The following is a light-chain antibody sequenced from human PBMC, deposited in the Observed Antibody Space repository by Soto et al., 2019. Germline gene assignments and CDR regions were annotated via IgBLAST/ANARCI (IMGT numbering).Light chain of an antibody. Sequence: DSPMTQSPSTLSASIGDRVTFTCRASESIRTWLAWYQHKPGKAPKFLIYDASSLESGVPSRFSGSGSGTEFTLTISNLQPDDFATYFCQQYNNYPRTFGQGTKVDIK. J-gene: IGKJ1*01. CDR1: ESIRTW. CDR3: QQYNNYPRT. CDR2: DAS. V-gene: IGKV1-5*01.